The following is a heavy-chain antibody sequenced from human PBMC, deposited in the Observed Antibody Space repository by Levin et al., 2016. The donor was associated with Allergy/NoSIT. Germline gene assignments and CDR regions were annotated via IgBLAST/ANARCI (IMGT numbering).Heavy chain of an antibody. D-gene: IGHD3-3*01. V-gene: IGHV4-61*02. J-gene: IGHJ5*02. Sequence: SETLSLTCTVSGGSISSGSYYWTWIRQPAGKGLEWIGRIYTSGSTNYNPSLKSRVTISVDTSKNQFSLKLSSVTAADTAVYYCARGRDFWSGYYPYNWFDPWGQGTLVTVSS. CDR1: GGSISSGSYY. CDR2: IYTSGST. CDR3: ARGRDFWSGYYPYNWFDP.